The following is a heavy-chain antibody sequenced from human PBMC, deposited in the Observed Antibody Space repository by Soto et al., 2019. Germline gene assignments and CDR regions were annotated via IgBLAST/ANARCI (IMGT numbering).Heavy chain of an antibody. CDR2: IYHSGST. CDR3: ARVPDY. Sequence: QLQLQESGSGLVKPSQTLSLTCAVSGGSISSGGYSWSWIRQPPGKGLEWIGYIYHSGSTYYNPSLKSRVSISVDRSNNQFSLKPSSVTAADTAVYYFARVPDYWGQGTLVTVSS. V-gene: IGHV4-30-2*01. CDR1: GGSISSGGYS. J-gene: IGHJ4*02.